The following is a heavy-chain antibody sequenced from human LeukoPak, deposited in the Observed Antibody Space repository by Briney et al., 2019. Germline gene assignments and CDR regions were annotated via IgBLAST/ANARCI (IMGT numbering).Heavy chain of an antibody. CDR1: GFTFGDYV. CDR3: TRPLAARYYFDY. V-gene: IGHV3-49*03. Sequence: GGSLRLSCKASGFTFGDYVMSWFRQAPGKGLEWVGFIRSKAYGGTTEYAASVKGRFTISRGDSKSIAYLQMNSLKTEDTAVYYCTRPLAARYYFDYWGQGTLVTVSS. CDR2: IRSKAYGGTT. D-gene: IGHD6-25*01. J-gene: IGHJ4*02.